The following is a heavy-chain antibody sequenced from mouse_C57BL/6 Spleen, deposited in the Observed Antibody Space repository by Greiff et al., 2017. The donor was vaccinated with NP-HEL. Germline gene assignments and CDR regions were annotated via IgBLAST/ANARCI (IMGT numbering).Heavy chain of an antibody. CDR1: GFTFSDYG. J-gene: IGHJ1*03. V-gene: IGHV5-15*01. CDR2: ISNLAYSI. Sequence: EVKLVESGGGLVQPGGSLKLSCAASGFTFSDYGMAWVRQAPRKGPEWVAFISNLAYSIYYADPVTGRFTISRENAKNTLYLEMSSLRSEDTAMYYCARRPFYYGSSHWYFDVWGTGTTVTVSS. CDR3: ARRPFYYGSSHWYFDV. D-gene: IGHD1-1*01.